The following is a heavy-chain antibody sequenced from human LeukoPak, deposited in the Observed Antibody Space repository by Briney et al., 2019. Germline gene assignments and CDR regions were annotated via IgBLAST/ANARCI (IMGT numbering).Heavy chain of an antibody. D-gene: IGHD3-3*01. Sequence: ASVKVSCKASGYTFTSYYMHWVRQAPGQGLEWMGIINPSGGSTSYAQKFQGRVTMTRDTSTSTVYMELSSLRSEDTAVYYCASSNYDFWSGYYTVLGYWGQGTLVTVSS. CDR3: ASSNYDFWSGYYTVLGY. CDR2: INPSGGST. J-gene: IGHJ4*02. V-gene: IGHV1-46*01. CDR1: GYTFTSYY.